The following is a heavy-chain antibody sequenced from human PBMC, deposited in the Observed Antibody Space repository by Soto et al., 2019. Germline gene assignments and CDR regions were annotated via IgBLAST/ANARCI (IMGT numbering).Heavy chain of an antibody. CDR2: IDPSDSYT. CDR3: ARVHKNWFDS. Sequence: PGESLKISCXASGYNFTAFWIHWVRQTPGKGLEWLGKIDPSDSYTNYSPSFEGHVTISTDKSTTTAFLQWSSLRASDTALYYCARVHKNWFDSWAQGTMVTVSS. J-gene: IGHJ5*01. V-gene: IGHV5-10-1*01. CDR1: GYNFTAFW.